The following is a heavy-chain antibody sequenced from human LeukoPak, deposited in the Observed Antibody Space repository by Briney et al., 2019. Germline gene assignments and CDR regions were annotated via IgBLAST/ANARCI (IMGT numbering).Heavy chain of an antibody. CDR2: INWNGGST. D-gene: IGHD3-22*01. CDR3: ARGWYYYDSSGPHDY. CDR1: GFTFDDYG. J-gene: IGHJ4*02. Sequence: GGSLRLSCAASGFTFDDYGMSWVRQAPGKGLEWVSGINWNGGSTGYADSVKGRFTISRDNAKNSLYLQMNSLRAEDTALYYCARGWYYYDSSGPHDYWGQGTLVTVSS. V-gene: IGHV3-20*04.